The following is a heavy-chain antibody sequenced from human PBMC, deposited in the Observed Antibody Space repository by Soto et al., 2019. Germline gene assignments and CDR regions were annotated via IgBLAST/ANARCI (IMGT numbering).Heavy chain of an antibody. V-gene: IGHV1-8*02. CDR3: SRGVNFYGLDV. CDR1: GGTFSSYT. CDR2: MNPNSGNT. J-gene: IGHJ6*02. Sequence: ASVKVSCKASGGTFSSYTISWVRQAPGQGLEWMGWMNPNSGNTGYAQKFQGRVTMTRNTSISTAYMELSSLRSEDTAVYYCSRGVNFYGLDVWGQGTTVTVSS.